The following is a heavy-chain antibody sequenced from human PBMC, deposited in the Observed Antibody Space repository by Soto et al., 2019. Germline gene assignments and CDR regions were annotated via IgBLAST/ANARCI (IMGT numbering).Heavy chain of an antibody. CDR1: GFTVSISY. J-gene: IGHJ4*02. Sequence: GGSLRLSCAGSGFTVSISYMTWVRQVPGKGLEWVSIRYSDGRSYHAESVKGRFTISTDDSESTLYLQMSSLRAEDTAVYYCARDDEGGSYCDLGYWGQGTLVTVSS. V-gene: IGHV3-66*01. CDR3: ARDDEGGSYCDLGY. D-gene: IGHD3-10*01. CDR2: RYSDGRS.